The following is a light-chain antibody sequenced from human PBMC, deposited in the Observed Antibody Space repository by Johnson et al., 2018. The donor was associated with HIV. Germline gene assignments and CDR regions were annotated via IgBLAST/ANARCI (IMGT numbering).Light chain of an antibody. J-gene: IGLJ1*01. V-gene: IGLV1-51*02. CDR2: KDN. Sequence: QSVLTQPPSVSAAPGQKVTISCSGSSSTVGNNFVSWYQVLPGTAPKLLIYKDNERPSGIPDRFSGSKSGTSATLGITGLQTGDEAAYYCGTWDTSLSPGCVFGTGTKVTVL. CDR1: SSTVGNNF. CDR3: GTWDTSLSPGCV.